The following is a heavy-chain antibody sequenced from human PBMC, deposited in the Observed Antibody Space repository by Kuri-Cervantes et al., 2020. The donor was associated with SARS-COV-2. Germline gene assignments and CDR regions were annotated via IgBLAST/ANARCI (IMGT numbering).Heavy chain of an antibody. Sequence: LTFSGSGFTFSSYAMSWVRQASGKGLEWVSAISGSGGSTYYADSVKGRFTIPRDNSKNTLYLQMNSLRAEDTAVYYCAKELPGSSAADVHWGQGTLVTVSS. CDR3: AKELPGSSAADVH. D-gene: IGHD3-10*01. CDR1: GFTFSSYA. V-gene: IGHV3-23*01. J-gene: IGHJ4*02. CDR2: ISGSGGST.